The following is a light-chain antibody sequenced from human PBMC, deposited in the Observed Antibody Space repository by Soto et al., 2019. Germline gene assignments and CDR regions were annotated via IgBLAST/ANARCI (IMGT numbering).Light chain of an antibody. J-gene: IGKJ4*01. CDR2: DAS. CDR3: QQYNVWPLT. Sequence: EIVMTQSPATLSVSPGERATLSCRASQSVSSNLAWYQQKPGQTPKLLIYDASTRATGIPARFSGSGSGTEFALTFSILQSEDFAVYYCQQYNVWPLTFGGGTKVEFK. V-gene: IGKV3-15*01. CDR1: QSVSSN.